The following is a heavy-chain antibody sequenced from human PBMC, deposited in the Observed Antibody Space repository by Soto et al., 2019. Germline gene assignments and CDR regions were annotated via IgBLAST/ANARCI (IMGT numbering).Heavy chain of an antibody. Sequence: SETLSLTCAVYGGSSSGHYWSWIPQSPGKGLEWMGEINHSGSTNYNPSLKSRVTISVDTSKKQFSLKLNSVNAADTGVYYCARVLWLGELLRIFDYWGQGTLVTVSS. J-gene: IGHJ4*02. V-gene: IGHV4-34*01. D-gene: IGHD3-10*01. CDR3: ARVLWLGELLRIFDY. CDR2: INHSGST. CDR1: GGSSSGHY.